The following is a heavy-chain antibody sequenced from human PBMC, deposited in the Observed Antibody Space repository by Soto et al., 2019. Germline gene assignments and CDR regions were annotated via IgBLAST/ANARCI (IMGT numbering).Heavy chain of an antibody. J-gene: IGHJ3*02. V-gene: IGHV1-18*04. CDR3: ARVAEVDGNDAFDI. CDR2: ISAYNGNT. D-gene: IGHD6-19*01. Sequence: ASVKVSCKASGYTFTSYGISWVRQAPGQGLEWMGWISAYNGNTNYAQKLQGRVTMTTDTSTSTAYMELRSLRSDDTAVYYCARVAEVDGNDAFDIWGQGTMVTVSS. CDR1: GYTFTSYG.